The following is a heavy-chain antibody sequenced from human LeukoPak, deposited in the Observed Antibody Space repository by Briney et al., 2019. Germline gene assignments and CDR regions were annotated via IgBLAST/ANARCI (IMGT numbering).Heavy chain of an antibody. CDR2: ITQSGST. D-gene: IGHD6-19*01. CDR3: ARSPRGSGWKTGFYDF. Sequence: SETLSLTCAVYGGSFSGYYWSWIRQPPGKGLEWIGEITQSGSTSYNPSLKSRVTTSVDTSKNQFSLKLRSVTAADTAVYYCARSPRGSGWKTGFYDFWGQGTLVTVSS. J-gene: IGHJ4*02. CDR1: GGSFSGYY. V-gene: IGHV4-34*01.